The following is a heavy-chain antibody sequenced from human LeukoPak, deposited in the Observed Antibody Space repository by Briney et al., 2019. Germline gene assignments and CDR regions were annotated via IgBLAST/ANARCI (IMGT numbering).Heavy chain of an antibody. D-gene: IGHD4-11*01. Sequence: PSETLSLTCTVSGDSVTTYYWSWIRQPPGKGLEWLGYVYYSGSATYNPSLKSRVTVSVDTSKNQFSLRLSSVTAADTAVYYCARDGSNWSNDYYHGVDVWGQGTTVTVSS. CDR3: ARDGSNWSNDYYHGVDV. CDR2: VYYSGSA. V-gene: IGHV4-59*02. J-gene: IGHJ6*02. CDR1: GDSVTTYY.